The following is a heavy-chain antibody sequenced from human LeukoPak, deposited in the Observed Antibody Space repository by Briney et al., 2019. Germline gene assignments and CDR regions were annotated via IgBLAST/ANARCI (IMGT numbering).Heavy chain of an antibody. D-gene: IGHD6-6*01. CDR3: ARAGFALAPHRGTPFDY. J-gene: IGHJ4*02. CDR1: GGSFSSYY. V-gene: IGHV4-34*01. CDR2: INHSGST. Sequence: PSETPSLTCAVYGGSFSSYYWSWIRQPPGKGLEWIGEINHSGSTNYFPSLKSRVTISIDTSKNQFSLKLTSVTAADTAVYYCARAGFALAPHRGTPFDYWGQGTLVTVSS.